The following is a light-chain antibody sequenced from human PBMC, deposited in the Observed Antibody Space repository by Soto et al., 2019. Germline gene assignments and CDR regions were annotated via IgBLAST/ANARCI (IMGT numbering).Light chain of an antibody. CDR2: QTS. CDR1: QSIGSW. J-gene: IGKJ1*01. V-gene: IGKV1-5*03. Sequence: DIQLTQSPSILSASVGDRVTITCRASQSIGSWLAWCQQKPGKAPNLLIFQTSNLESGVPSRFSGSGSGTEFTLTISSLHPDDFATYYCQQGNTYSTFGQGTKVETK. CDR3: QQGNTYST.